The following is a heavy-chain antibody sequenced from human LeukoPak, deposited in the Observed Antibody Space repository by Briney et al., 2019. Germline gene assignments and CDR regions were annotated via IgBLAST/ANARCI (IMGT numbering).Heavy chain of an antibody. D-gene: IGHD5-18*01. CDR1: GGSISGYY. J-gene: IGHJ4*02. Sequence: SETLSLTCTVSGGSISGYYWSWIRQPPGKGLEWIGYIYYSGSTKYNPSLKSRVTISVDASKNQFSLRLSSLTAADTAVYYCARGALDTKTRFDYWGQRTLVTVSS. CDR2: IYYSGST. V-gene: IGHV4-59*01. CDR3: ARGALDTKTRFDY.